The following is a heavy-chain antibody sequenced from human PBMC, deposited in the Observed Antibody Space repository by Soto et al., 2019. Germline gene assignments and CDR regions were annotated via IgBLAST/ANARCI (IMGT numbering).Heavy chain of an antibody. V-gene: IGHV4-39*01. CDR2: IYYSGST. CDR1: GGSISSSSYY. D-gene: IGHD3-16*01. J-gene: IGHJ3*02. Sequence: QLQLQESGPGLVKPSETLSLTCTVSGGSISSSSYYWGWIRQPPGKGLEWIGSIYYSGSTYYNPSLKSRVTISVDTSKNQFSLKLSSVTAADTAVYYCARPGEKTYDYILGDAFDIWGQGTMVTVSS. CDR3: ARPGEKTYDYILGDAFDI.